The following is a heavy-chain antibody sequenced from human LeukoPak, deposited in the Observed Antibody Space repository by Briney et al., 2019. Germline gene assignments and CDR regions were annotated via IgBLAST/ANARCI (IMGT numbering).Heavy chain of an antibody. CDR3: ARGSAGGLYGDHTY. CDR1: GGSISSYY. Sequence: PSETLSLTCTVSGGSISSYYWSWIRQPPGKGLEWIGYIYYSGSTNYNPSLKRRVTISVDTSKNQFSLKLSSVTAADTAVYYCARGSAGGLYGDHTYWGQGTLVTVSS. CDR2: IYYSGST. J-gene: IGHJ4*02. V-gene: IGHV4-59*01. D-gene: IGHD4-17*01.